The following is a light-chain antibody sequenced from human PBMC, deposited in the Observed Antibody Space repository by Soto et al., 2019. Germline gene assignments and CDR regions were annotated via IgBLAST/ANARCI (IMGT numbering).Light chain of an antibody. J-gene: IGKJ5*01. CDR3: QQYGSSPIT. V-gene: IGKV3D-20*01. CDR1: QSVSSSY. CDR2: DTS. Sequence: IVLTQSPATLSLSPGETATLSCGASQSVSSSYVAWYQHKPGLAPRLLIHDTSSRAIGLTDGLSGSKSGTNFTLTIRRMEPEDVGMYYCQQYGSSPITFGQGTRLDMK.